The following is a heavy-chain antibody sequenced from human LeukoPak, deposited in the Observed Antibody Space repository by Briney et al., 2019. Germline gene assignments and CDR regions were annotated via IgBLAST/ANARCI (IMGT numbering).Heavy chain of an antibody. D-gene: IGHD6-13*01. J-gene: IGHJ4*02. CDR3: ARGGRSLRYSSSWYKV. Sequence: SETLSLTCAVYGGSFSGYYWSWIRQPPGKGLEWIGEINHSGSTNYNPSLKSRVTISVDTSKNQFSLELSSVTAADTAVYYCARGGRSLRYSSSWYKVWGQGTLVTVSS. CDR2: INHSGST. CDR1: GGSFSGYY. V-gene: IGHV4-34*01.